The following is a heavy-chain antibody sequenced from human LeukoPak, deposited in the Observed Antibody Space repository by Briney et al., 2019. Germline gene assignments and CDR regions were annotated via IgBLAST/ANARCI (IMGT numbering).Heavy chain of an antibody. Sequence: GASVKVSCTASGGTFSSYAISWVRQAPGQGLEWMGGIIPIFGTANYAQKFQGRVTITADESTSTAYMELSSLRSEDTAVYYCASSGYGETYYYYGMDVWGQGTTVTVSS. V-gene: IGHV1-69*13. J-gene: IGHJ6*02. D-gene: IGHD5-12*01. CDR1: GGTFSSYA. CDR2: IIPIFGTA. CDR3: ASSGYGETYYYYGMDV.